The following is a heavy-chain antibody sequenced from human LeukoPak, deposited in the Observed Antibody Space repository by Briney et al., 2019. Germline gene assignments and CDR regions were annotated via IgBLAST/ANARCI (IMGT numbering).Heavy chain of an antibody. CDR2: INDSGST. D-gene: IGHD3-22*01. CDR1: GGSFSGYY. CDR3: ARLYDSSGYYRDIKDHQGDAFDI. V-gene: IGHV4-34*01. J-gene: IGHJ3*02. Sequence: SETLSLTCAVYGGSFSGYYWSWIRQPPGKGLEWIGEINDSGSTNYNPSLTSRVTISVDTSKNQFSLKLSSVTAADTAVYYCARLYDSSGYYRDIKDHQGDAFDIWGQGTMVTVSS.